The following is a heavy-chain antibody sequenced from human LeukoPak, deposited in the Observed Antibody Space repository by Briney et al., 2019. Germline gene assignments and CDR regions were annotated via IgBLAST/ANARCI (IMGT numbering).Heavy chain of an antibody. CDR3: ARVMRVLLWGKNWFDP. V-gene: IGHV4-39*07. CDR1: GGSISSSSYY. J-gene: IGHJ5*02. D-gene: IGHD3-10*01. Sequence: SETLSLTCTVSGGSISSSSYYWGWIRQPPGKGLEWIGEINHSGSTNYNPSLKSRVTISVDTSKNQFSLKLSSVTAADTAVYYCARVMRVLLWGKNWFDPWGQGTLVTVSS. CDR2: INHSGST.